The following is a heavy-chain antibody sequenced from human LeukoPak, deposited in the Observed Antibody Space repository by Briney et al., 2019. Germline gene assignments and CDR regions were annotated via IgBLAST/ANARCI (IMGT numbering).Heavy chain of an antibody. Sequence: GESLRLSCAASGFTFSTYSMNWVRQAPGKGLEWVSSITRNSYIYYADSVKGRFTISRDNAKNSLYLQMNSLTAEDTAVYYCARGPPWYFDLWGRGTLVTVSS. D-gene: IGHD6-25*01. V-gene: IGHV3-21*01. CDR2: ITRNSYI. J-gene: IGHJ2*01. CDR3: ARGPPWYFDL. CDR1: GFTFSTYS.